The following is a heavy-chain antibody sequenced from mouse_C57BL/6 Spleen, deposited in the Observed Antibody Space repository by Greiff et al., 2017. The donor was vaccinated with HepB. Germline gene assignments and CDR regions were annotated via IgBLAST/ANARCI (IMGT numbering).Heavy chain of an antibody. D-gene: IGHD1-1*01. CDR3: ARWGATVVFDY. V-gene: IGHV1-53*01. CDR2: INPSNGGT. Sequence: QVQLQQPGTELVKPGASVKLSCKASGYTFTSYWMHWVKQRPGQGLEWIGNINPSNGGTNYNEKFKSKATLTVDKASSTAYMQLSSLTSEDAAVYYCARWGATVVFDYWGQGTTLTVSS. CDR1: GYTFTSYW. J-gene: IGHJ2*01.